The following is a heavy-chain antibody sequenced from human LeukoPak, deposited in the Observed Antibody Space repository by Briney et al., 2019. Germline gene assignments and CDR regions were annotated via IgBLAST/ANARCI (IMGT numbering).Heavy chain of an antibody. CDR1: GFTFNTYA. CDR3: AKGVYQTTYLAYFDH. Sequence: GGSLRLSCVASGFTFNTYAISWPRQAPGKGLEWVSAISGSGLSPYYADSVKGRFTVSRDNSKNTLYLQMNSLRAEDTAVYFCAKGVYQTTYLAYFDHWGQGTLVTVSS. J-gene: IGHJ5*02. CDR2: ISGSGLSP. D-gene: IGHD3-16*01. V-gene: IGHV3-23*01.